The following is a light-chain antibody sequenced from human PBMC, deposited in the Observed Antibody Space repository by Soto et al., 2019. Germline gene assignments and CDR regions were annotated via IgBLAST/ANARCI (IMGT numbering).Light chain of an antibody. J-gene: IGKJ2*01. V-gene: IGKV1-39*01. CDR3: QQSFSIPPYS. CDR2: AAS. Sequence: DIQMTQSPSSLSASVGDRVTITCRASQSISIYLNWYQQKPGKAPKILIYAASTLQSGVPSRFSGSGSGTDFSLTSSSLQPEDFATYYCQQSFSIPPYSFGQGTKLEIK. CDR1: QSISIY.